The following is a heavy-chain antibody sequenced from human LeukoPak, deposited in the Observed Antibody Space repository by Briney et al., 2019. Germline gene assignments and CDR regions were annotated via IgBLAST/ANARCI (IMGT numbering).Heavy chain of an antibody. D-gene: IGHD3-10*01. CDR2: ISYDGSNK. V-gene: IGHV3-30*18. CDR3: AKVGSGSLIDY. Sequence: GGSLRLSCAASGFTFSSYGMHWVRQAPGKGLEWVAVISYDGSNKYYADSVKGRFTISRDNSKNTLYLQMNSLRAEDTAVYYCAKVGSGSLIDYWGQGTLVTVSS. CDR1: GFTFSSYG. J-gene: IGHJ4*02.